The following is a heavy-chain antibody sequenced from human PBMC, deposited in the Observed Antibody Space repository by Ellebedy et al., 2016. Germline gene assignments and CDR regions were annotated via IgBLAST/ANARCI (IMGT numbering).Heavy chain of an antibody. J-gene: IGHJ6*03. D-gene: IGHD3/OR15-3a*01. CDR2: IKSKTDGGTT. CDR1: GFTFSNAW. Sequence: GGSLRLXXAASGFTFSNAWMSWVRQAPGKGLEWVGRIKSKTDGGTTDYAAPVKGRFTISRDDSKNTLYLQMNSLKTEDTAVYYCTTERGLGSNYYYYYMDVWGKGTTVTVSS. CDR3: TTERGLGSNYYYYYMDV. V-gene: IGHV3-15*01.